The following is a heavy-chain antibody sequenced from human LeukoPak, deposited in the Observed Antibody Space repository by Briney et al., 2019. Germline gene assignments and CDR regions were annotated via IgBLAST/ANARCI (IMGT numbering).Heavy chain of an antibody. Sequence: PGGSLRLSCAASGFIFDTYGMHWVRQAPGRGLEWVSSIGSSYYIYYADSVKGRFTISRDNAKNSLYLQLNSLRAEDTAIYYCAICGGDCSRAEYFQHWGQGTQVTVSS. CDR1: GFIFDTYG. CDR2: IGSSYYI. CDR3: AICGGDCSRAEYFQH. D-gene: IGHD2-21*02. V-gene: IGHV3-21*01. J-gene: IGHJ1*01.